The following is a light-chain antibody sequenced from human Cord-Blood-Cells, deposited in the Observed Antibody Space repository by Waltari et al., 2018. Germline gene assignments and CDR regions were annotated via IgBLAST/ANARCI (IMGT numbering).Light chain of an antibody. J-gene: IGLJ2*01. CDR1: SLRSYY. Sequence: SSELTQDPAVSVALGQTFRITCQGDSLRSYYASWYQQKPGQAPVLVIYGKNNRPSAIPDRFSGSSSGNTASLTITGAQAEDEADYYCNSRDSSGNHVVFGGGTKLTVL. V-gene: IGLV3-19*01. CDR2: GKN. CDR3: NSRDSSGNHVV.